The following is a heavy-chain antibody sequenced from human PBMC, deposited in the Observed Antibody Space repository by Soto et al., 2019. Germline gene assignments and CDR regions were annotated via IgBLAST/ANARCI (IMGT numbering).Heavy chain of an antibody. CDR2: MSYDGSRK. V-gene: IGHV3-30*18. CDR1: GFTFSSYG. CDR3: AKDRAHGDPYYYGMDV. J-gene: IGHJ6*02. D-gene: IGHD4-17*01. Sequence: QVQLVESGGGVVQPGMSLRLSCAASGFTFSSYGMHWVRQAPGKGLEWVAVMSYDGSRKYYADSLKGRFTISRDNSKNTLSLQMTSLRPEDTAVYYCAKDRAHGDPYYYGMDVWGQGTTVTVSS.